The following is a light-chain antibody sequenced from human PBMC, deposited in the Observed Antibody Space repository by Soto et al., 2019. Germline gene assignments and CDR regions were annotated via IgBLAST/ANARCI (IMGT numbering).Light chain of an antibody. Sequence: DIQMTQSPSSLSASVGDRVTITCQASQDIDKYLNWYQQKPGKAPKLLIDDASNLGAGVPSRFSGSGSWTKFTFTISSLQPEDIATYYCQQYYDLPITFGQGTRLEIK. V-gene: IGKV1-33*01. J-gene: IGKJ5*01. CDR3: QQYYDLPIT. CDR2: DAS. CDR1: QDIDKY.